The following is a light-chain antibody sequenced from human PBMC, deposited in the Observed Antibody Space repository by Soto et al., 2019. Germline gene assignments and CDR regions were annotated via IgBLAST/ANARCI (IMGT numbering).Light chain of an antibody. Sequence: QSALTQPASVSGSPGQSITVSCTGTSSDFGSYNLVSWYQQHPGKAPKLIIYEATRRPSGVSDRFSASKSGNTASLTISGLQAEDEADYFCCSYAGTETFDVFGTGTKLTVL. CDR2: EAT. J-gene: IGLJ1*01. V-gene: IGLV2-23*02. CDR3: CSYAGTETFDV. CDR1: SSDFGSYNL.